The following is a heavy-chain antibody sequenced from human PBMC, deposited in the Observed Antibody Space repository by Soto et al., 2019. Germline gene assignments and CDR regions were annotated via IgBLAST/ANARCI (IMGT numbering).Heavy chain of an antibody. CDR1: GFTFSSYS. J-gene: IGHJ4*02. Sequence: EVQLVESGGGLVQPGGSLRLSCATSGFTFSSYSMNWVRQAPGKGLEWVSYISSGDSTIYYADSVKGRFTISRDNAKNSLYVQMNRLRAEDTAVYYCAREAPALDYWGPGTLVTVSS. CDR3: AREAPALDY. V-gene: IGHV3-48*01. CDR2: ISSGDSTI.